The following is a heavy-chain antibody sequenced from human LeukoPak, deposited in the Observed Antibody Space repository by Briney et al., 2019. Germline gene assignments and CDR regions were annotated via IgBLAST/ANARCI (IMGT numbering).Heavy chain of an antibody. D-gene: IGHD3-3*01. V-gene: IGHV4-4*07. CDR3: ARDVGDFWSGYPSDYFDY. CDR2: IYTSGST. Sequence: SETLSLTCTVSGGSISTYYWSWIRQPAGKGLEWIGRIYTSGSTNYNPSLKSRVTMSVDTSKNQFSLKLSSVTAADTAVYYCARDVGDFWSGYPSDYFDYWGQGTLVTVSS. CDR1: GGSISTYY. J-gene: IGHJ4*02.